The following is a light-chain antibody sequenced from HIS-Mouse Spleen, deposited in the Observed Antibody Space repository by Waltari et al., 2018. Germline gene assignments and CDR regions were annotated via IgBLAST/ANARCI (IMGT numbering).Light chain of an antibody. J-gene: IGLJ2*01. CDR3: YSTDSSGNHRV. CDR2: EDS. V-gene: IGLV3-10*01. CDR1: ALPKTY. Sequence: SYELTQPPSVSVSPGQTARITCSGAALPKTYAYWYQQKSGQAPVLVIYEDSQRPSGIPERFSGSSSGTMATLTISGAQVEDEADYYCYSTDSSGNHRVFGGGTKLTVL.